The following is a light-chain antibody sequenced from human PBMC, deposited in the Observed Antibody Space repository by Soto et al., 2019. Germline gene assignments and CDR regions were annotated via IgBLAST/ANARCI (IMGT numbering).Light chain of an antibody. J-gene: IGKJ1*01. CDR1: QSISSY. CDR2: GAS. CDR3: QQSYSTLWT. V-gene: IGKV1-39*01. Sequence: DIQVTQPPSSLSASVGDRVTVTCRASQSISSYLNWYQQKPGKAPKLLIHGASSLQSGVPSRFSGTGSGTDFTLTISSLQPEDFATYYCQQSYSTLWTFGQGTKVDIK.